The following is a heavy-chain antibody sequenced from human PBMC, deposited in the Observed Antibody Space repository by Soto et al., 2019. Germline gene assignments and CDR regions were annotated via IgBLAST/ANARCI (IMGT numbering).Heavy chain of an antibody. V-gene: IGHV3-23*01. D-gene: IGHD1-26*01. CDR3: AKGKGVGATPDGANC. CDR2: VRSDGDTT. J-gene: IGHJ4*02. CDR1: GFTFSRYG. Sequence: PGGSLRLSCAASGFTFSRYGMNWVRQAPGQGLEWVSGVRSDGDTTYNADSVKGRFTVSRDNFKNTVDLQMNSPRVEDTAVYYCAKGKGVGATPDGANCWGQGTLVTVSS.